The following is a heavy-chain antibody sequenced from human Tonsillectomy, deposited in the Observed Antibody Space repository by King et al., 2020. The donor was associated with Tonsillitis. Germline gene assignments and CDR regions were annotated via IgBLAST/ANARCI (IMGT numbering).Heavy chain of an antibody. CDR2: ISGIGGST. CDR1: GFTFSSYA. J-gene: IGHJ4*02. Sequence: VQLVESGGGLVQPGGSLRLSCAASGFTFSSYAMSWVRQAPGKGLEWVSAISGIGGSTYYADSVKGRFTISRDNSKNTLYLQMNSLRAEDTAVYYCAKVWYYDFWSGYEIFDYWGQGTLVTVSS. CDR3: AKVWYYDFWSGYEIFDY. D-gene: IGHD3-3*01. V-gene: IGHV3-23*04.